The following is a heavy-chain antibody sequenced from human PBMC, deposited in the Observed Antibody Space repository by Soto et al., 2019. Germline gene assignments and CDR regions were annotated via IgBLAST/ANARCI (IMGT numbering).Heavy chain of an antibody. Sequence: QVQLVQSGAEVKKPGASVKVSCKASGYTFTNFGISWVRQAPGQGLEWMGWISAYNGNTNYAQKFKGRVTMTTDTSTSTDYMEVRSLRFDDTDVYYCARGGTPIDYSGQGNLVTVSS. V-gene: IGHV1-18*01. CDR3: ARGGTPIDY. CDR1: GYTFTNFG. J-gene: IGHJ4*02. D-gene: IGHD3-16*01. CDR2: ISAYNGNT.